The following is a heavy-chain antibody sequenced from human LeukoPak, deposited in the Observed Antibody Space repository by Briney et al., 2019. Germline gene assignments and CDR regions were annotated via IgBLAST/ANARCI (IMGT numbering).Heavy chain of an antibody. CDR2: IYYSGST. Sequence: PSETLSLTCTVSGDSISPYYWSWIRQPPGKGLEWIGYIYYSGSTNYSPSLKSRVTISVDTSKNQFSLRLSSVTAADTAVYYCARLGSSLTSRDCWGQGTLVIVSS. CDR3: ARLGSSLTSRDC. CDR1: GDSISPYY. V-gene: IGHV4-59*01. D-gene: IGHD1-1*01. J-gene: IGHJ4*02.